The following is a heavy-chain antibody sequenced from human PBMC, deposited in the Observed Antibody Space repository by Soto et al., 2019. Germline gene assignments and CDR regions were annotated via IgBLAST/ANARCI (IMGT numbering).Heavy chain of an antibody. CDR2: IYYSGST. J-gene: IGHJ4*02. Sequence: SETLSLTCTVSCGSLSSYYWSWIRQPPGKGLEWIGYIYYSGSTNYNPSLKSRVTISVDTSKNQFSLKLSSVTAADTAVYYCVSSSYYYDSSGYPIDYWGQGTLVTVSS. CDR1: CGSLSSYY. D-gene: IGHD3-22*01. V-gene: IGHV4-59*01. CDR3: VSSSYYYDSSGYPIDY.